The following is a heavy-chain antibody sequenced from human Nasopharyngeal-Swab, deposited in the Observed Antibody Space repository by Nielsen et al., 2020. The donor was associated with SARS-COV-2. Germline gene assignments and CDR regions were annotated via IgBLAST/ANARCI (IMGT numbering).Heavy chain of an antibody. J-gene: IGHJ6*02. CDR3: AREAQTGYSSGWTYYYYGMDV. V-gene: IGHV3-30*03. Sequence: GESLKISCAASGFTFSSYGMHWVRQAPGKGPEWVAVISYDGSNKRYADSVKGRFTISRDNSKNTLYLQMNSLRAEDTAVYYCAREAQTGYSSGWTYYYYGMDVWSQGTTVTVSS. D-gene: IGHD6-19*01. CDR2: ISYDGSNK. CDR1: GFTFSSYG.